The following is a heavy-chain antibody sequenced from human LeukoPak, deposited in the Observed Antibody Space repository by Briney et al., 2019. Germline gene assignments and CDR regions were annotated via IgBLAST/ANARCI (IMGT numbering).Heavy chain of an antibody. CDR2: IIPIFGTA. J-gene: IGHJ3*02. D-gene: IGHD5/OR15-5a*01. Sequence: SVKVSCKASGGTFSSYTISWVRQAPGQGLEWMGRIIPIFGTANYAQKFQGRVTITTDESTSTAYMELSSLRSEDTAVYYCAGGGLRGIDAFDIWGQGTMVTVSS. CDR3: AGGGLRGIDAFDI. CDR1: GGTFSSYT. V-gene: IGHV1-69*05.